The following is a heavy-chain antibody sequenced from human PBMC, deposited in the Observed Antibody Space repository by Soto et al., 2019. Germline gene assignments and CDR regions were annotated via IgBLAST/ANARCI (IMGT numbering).Heavy chain of an antibody. CDR3: ARVRRDLRRESFRYCSSTSCTTPGYYYYGMDV. CDR2: INPGYPAGRST. V-gene: IGHV1-46*01. D-gene: IGHD2-2*01. CDR1: GYTLTTFF. J-gene: IGHJ6*02. Sequence: ASVKVSCKASGYTLTTFFMHWVRQAPGQGLEWMGVINPGYPAGRSTTYAQKFQGRVTMTTDTSTSTVYMELSRLRSDDTAVYYCARVRRDLRRESFRYCSSTSCTTPGYYYYGMDVWGQGTTVTVSS.